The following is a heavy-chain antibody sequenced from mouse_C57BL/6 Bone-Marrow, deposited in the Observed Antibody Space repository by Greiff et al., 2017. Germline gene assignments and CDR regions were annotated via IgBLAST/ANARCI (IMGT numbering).Heavy chain of an antibody. Sequence: QVQLQQSGAELVMPGASVKLSCKASGYTFTSYWMHWVKQRPGQGLEWIGEIDPSDSYTNYNQKFKGKSTLTVDKSSSTAYMQLSSLTSEDSAVYYCAREGYSGDVDYWGQGTTLTVSS. CDR2: IDPSDSYT. CDR3: AREGYSGDVDY. J-gene: IGHJ2*01. V-gene: IGHV1-69*01. CDR1: GYTFTSYW. D-gene: IGHD2-12*01.